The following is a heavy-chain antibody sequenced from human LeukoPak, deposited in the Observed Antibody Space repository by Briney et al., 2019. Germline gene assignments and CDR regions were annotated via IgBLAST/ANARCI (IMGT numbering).Heavy chain of an antibody. CDR3: ARGSGWLSYFDY. D-gene: IGHD6-19*01. Sequence: SETLSLTCAVYGVSFSGYYWSWIRQPPGKGLEWIGEINHSGSTNYTPSLKSRVTISVDTSKNQFSLKLSSVTAADTDVYYCARGSGWLSYFDYWGQGTLVTVSS. CDR2: INHSGST. J-gene: IGHJ4*02. V-gene: IGHV4-34*01. CDR1: GVSFSGYY.